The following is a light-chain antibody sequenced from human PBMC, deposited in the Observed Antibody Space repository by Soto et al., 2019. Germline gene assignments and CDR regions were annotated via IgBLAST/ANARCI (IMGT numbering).Light chain of an antibody. CDR3: QQNGSSPLYI. CDR2: GVS. J-gene: IGKJ2*01. CDR1: QSVSSTY. Sequence: EIVLTQSPGTLSLSPGESATLSCRASQSVSSTYLAWYQQIPGQAPRLLIYGVSSRATGIPDRFSGSGSGTDFTLTIGRLEPEDFAVYYCQQNGSSPLYIFGQGTKLEIK. V-gene: IGKV3-20*01.